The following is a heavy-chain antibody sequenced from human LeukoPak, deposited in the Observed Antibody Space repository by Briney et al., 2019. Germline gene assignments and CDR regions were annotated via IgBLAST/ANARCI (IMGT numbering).Heavy chain of an antibody. CDR3: ARGDYGDYGTANDY. J-gene: IGHJ4*02. V-gene: IGHV3-21*01. CDR2: ISSSSSYI. Sequence: GGSLRLSCAASGFTFSNYWMNWVRHAPGKGLEWVSSISSSSSYIYYADSVKGRFTISRDNAKNSLYLQMNSLRAEDTAVYYCARGDYGDYGTANDYWGQGTLVTVSS. CDR1: GFTFSNYW. D-gene: IGHD4-17*01.